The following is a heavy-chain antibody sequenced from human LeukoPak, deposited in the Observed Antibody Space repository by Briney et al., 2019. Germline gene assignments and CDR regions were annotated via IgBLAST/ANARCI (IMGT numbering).Heavy chain of an antibody. D-gene: IGHD3-22*01. J-gene: IGHJ4*02. V-gene: IGHV3-48*04. CDR3: ARGITMIV. CDR2: ISSSSTI. CDR1: GFTFSSYS. Sequence: GGSLRLSCAASGFTFSSYSMNWVRQAPGKGLEWVSYISSSSTIYYADSVKGRFTISRDNAKNSLYLQMNSLRAEDTAVYYCARGITMIVWGQGTLVTVSS.